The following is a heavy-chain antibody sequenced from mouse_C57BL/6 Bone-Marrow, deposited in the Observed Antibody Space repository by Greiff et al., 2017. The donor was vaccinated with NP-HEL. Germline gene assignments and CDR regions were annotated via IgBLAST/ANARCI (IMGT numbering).Heavy chain of an antibody. J-gene: IGHJ1*03. D-gene: IGHD1-1*01. CDR3: VSRWWGSSYEDWYFDV. Sequence: EVKLMESGGGLVQPKGSLKLSCAASGFSFNTYAMNWVRQAPGKGLEWVARIRSKGNNDETYYADSVKDRFNISSNDSESMLYLQMNNLKTEDTAMYYCVSRWWGSSYEDWYFDVWGTGTTVTVSS. CDR1: GFSFNTYA. V-gene: IGHV10-1*01. CDR2: IRSKGNNDET.